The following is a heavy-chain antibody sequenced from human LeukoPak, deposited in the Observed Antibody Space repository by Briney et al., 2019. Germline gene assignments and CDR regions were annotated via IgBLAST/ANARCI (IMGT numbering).Heavy chain of an antibody. V-gene: IGHV3-33*06. CDR2: IWYDGSNK. D-gene: IGHD6-13*01. Sequence: GGSLRLSCAASGFTFSSYGMHWVRQAPGKGLEWVAVIWYDGSNKYYADSVKGRFTISRDNSKNTLYLQMNSLRAEDTAVYYCAKDGSTGGYSSSWYSGFAYYYYGMDVWGQGTTVTVSS. CDR1: GFTFSSYG. CDR3: AKDGSTGGYSSSWYSGFAYYYYGMDV. J-gene: IGHJ6*02.